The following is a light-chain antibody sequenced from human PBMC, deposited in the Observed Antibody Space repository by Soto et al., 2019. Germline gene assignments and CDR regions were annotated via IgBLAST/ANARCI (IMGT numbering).Light chain of an antibody. J-gene: IGLJ1*01. CDR3: CSYAGSYTYV. CDR1: SSNIGADYD. V-gene: IGLV1-40*01. Sequence: QSVLTQPPSVSGAPGQRVTISCTGSSSNIGADYDVHWYQQLPGTAPKLMIYDVSKRPSGVPDRFSGSKSGNTASLTISGLQAEDEADYYCCSYAGSYTYVFGTGTKLTVL. CDR2: DVS.